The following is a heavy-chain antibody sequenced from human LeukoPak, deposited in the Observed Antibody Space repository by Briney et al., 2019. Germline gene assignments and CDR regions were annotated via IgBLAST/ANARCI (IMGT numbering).Heavy chain of an antibody. CDR2: ISAYNGNT. J-gene: IGHJ4*02. CDR1: GYTFTSYY. D-gene: IGHD3-10*01. Sequence: ASVKVSCKASGYTFTSYYMHWVRQAPGQGLEWMGWISAYNGNTNYAQKLQGRVTMTTDTSTSTAYMELRSLRSDDTAVYYCARDIGSGSYPSYFDYWGQGTLVTVSP. CDR3: ARDIGSGSYPSYFDY. V-gene: IGHV1-18*04.